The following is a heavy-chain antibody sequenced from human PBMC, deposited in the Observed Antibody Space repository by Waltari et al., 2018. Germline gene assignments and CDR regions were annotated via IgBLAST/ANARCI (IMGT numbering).Heavy chain of an antibody. Sequence: QVQLQQWGAGLLKPSEILSLTCAVHGGPFNGYNWSWIRQAPGKGLEWIGENNHSGITNDHPSVESRVSISVDTSKRQFSLKLNSVTAADTAIYYCARGRFLVTVPSGTSWLDPWGQGTQVTVSS. V-gene: IGHV4-34*01. CDR3: ARGRFLVTVPSGTSWLDP. CDR2: NNHSGIT. D-gene: IGHD3-3*01. J-gene: IGHJ5*02. CDR1: GGPFNGYN.